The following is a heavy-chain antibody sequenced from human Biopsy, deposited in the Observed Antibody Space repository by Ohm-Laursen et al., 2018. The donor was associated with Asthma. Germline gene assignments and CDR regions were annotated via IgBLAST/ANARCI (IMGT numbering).Heavy chain of an antibody. V-gene: IGHV3-30*03. D-gene: IGHD6-19*01. CDR3: ARESSVAGSSDFDY. Sequence: SLRLSCAASGFTFSSYGMHWVRQAPGKGLEWVAVISYDGSNKYYADSVKGRFTIFRDNSKNTLYLQMNSLRAEDTAVYYCARESSVAGSSDFDYWGQGTLVTVSS. J-gene: IGHJ4*02. CDR2: ISYDGSNK. CDR1: GFTFSSYG.